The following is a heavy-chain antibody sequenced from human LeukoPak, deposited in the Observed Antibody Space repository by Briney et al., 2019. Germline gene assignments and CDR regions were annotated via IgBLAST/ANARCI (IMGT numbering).Heavy chain of an antibody. V-gene: IGHV3-13*04. D-gene: IGHD1-26*01. Sequence: GGSLRLSCAASGFTFSNYDMFWVRQATGQGLEWVSTIGVADDTYYPGSVRGRFTISRENAKNSLYLQMNSLRAGDTAVYYCARGSGSHFDYWGQGTLVTVSS. CDR3: ARGSGSHFDY. CDR1: GFTFSNYD. CDR2: IGVADDT. J-gene: IGHJ4*02.